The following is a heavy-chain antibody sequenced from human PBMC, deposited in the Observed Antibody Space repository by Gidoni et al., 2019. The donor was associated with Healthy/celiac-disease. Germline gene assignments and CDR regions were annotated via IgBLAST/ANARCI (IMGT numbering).Heavy chain of an antibody. Sequence: QVQLVQSGAEVKKPGAAVKVSCKAAGYTFTSYGISWVRQAPGQGLEWMGWISAYNGNTNYAQKLQGRVTMTTDTSTSTTYMELRSLRSDDTAVYYCARLRLRFLAYGFDPWGQGTLVTVSS. D-gene: IGHD3-3*01. CDR2: ISAYNGNT. CDR3: ARLRLRFLAYGFDP. V-gene: IGHV1-18*01. CDR1: GYTFTSYG. J-gene: IGHJ5*02.